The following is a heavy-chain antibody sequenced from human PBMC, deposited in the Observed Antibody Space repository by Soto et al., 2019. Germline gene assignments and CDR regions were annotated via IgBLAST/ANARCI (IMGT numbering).Heavy chain of an antibody. CDR1: GFTFSSYG. V-gene: IGHV3-23*01. CDR3: VKGRSYYARDSFDY. CDR2: ISGSGGGT. Sequence: GGSLRLSCAASGFTFSSYGMTWARQAPGKGLDWVSGISGSGGGTYYADSVKGRFTISRDNSKNTLYLQMNSLRAEDTAIYYCVKGRSYYARDSFDYWGQGTLVTVSS. D-gene: IGHD1-26*01. J-gene: IGHJ4*02.